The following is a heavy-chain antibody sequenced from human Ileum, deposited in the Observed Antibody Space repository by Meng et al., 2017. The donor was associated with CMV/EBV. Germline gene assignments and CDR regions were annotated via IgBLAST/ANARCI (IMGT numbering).Heavy chain of an antibody. CDR2: IFATVTT. CDR1: GASRNDYS. V-gene: IGHV4-4*07. Sequence: ERSLGLVKPSETLSLSCTVSGASRNDYSWSWTRQPDGKGLEWIGRIFATVTTNYNPSLKSRVTMSVDTSKNQFSLKLTSVTAADTAIYYCARVCLNCVAAWPGIDYWGQGTLVTVSS. CDR3: ARVCLNCVAAWPGIDY. D-gene: IGHD1-20*01. J-gene: IGHJ4*02.